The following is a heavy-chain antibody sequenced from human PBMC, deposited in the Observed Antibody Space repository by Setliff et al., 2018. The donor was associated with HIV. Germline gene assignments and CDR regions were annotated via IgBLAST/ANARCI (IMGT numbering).Heavy chain of an antibody. V-gene: IGHV5-51*01. CDR1: GYSFSSNW. Sequence: PGESLKISCQSSGYSFSSNWIAWVRQMPGKGLEWMGIIYPGDSDTRYSPSLQGQVSISVDMSLNTAYLQWRSLKASDTAMYYCARVMVGAYDAFDLWGQGTMVTVS. D-gene: IGHD1-26*01. J-gene: IGHJ3*01. CDR3: ARVMVGAYDAFDL. CDR2: IYPGDSDT.